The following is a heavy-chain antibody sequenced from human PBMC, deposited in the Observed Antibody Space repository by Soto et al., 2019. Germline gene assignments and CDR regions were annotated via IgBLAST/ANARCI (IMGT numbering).Heavy chain of an antibody. D-gene: IGHD2-15*01. CDR2: IYYSGST. J-gene: IGHJ4*02. CDR1: GGSISSYY. Sequence: PSETLSLTCTVSGGSISSYYWSWIRQPPGKGLEWIGYIYYSGSTNYNPSLKSRVTISVDTSKNQFSLKPSSVTAADTAVYYCARGVVVAVGFDYGGREPLVPFS. CDR3: ARGVVVAVGFDY. V-gene: IGHV4-59*01.